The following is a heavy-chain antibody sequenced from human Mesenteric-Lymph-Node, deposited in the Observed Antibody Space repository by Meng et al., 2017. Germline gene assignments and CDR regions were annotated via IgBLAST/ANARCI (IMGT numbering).Heavy chain of an antibody. Sequence: GESLKISCAASGFTFSTYSMNWVRQAPGKGLEWVSSISSSSSYIYYADSVKGRFTISRDNAKNSLYLQMNSLRAEDTAVYYCARDLWFGEGHKIDYWGQGTLVTVSS. CDR3: ARDLWFGEGHKIDY. J-gene: IGHJ4*02. CDR2: ISSSSSYI. V-gene: IGHV3-21*01. CDR1: GFTFSTYS. D-gene: IGHD3-10*01.